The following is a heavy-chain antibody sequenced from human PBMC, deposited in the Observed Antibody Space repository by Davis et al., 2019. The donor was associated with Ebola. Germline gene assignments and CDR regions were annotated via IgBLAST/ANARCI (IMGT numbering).Heavy chain of an antibody. J-gene: IGHJ6*02. CDR2: IYSGGST. CDR1: GFTVSSNY. D-gene: IGHD2-15*01. CDR3: AKERDCSGGSCYSKWHYYYYGMDV. Sequence: PGGSLRLSCAASGFTVSSNYMSWVRQAPGKGLEWVSVIYSGGSTYYADSVKGRFTISRDNSKNTLYLQMNSLRAEDTAVYYCAKERDCSGGSCYSKWHYYYYGMDVWGQGTTVTVSS. V-gene: IGHV3-53*01.